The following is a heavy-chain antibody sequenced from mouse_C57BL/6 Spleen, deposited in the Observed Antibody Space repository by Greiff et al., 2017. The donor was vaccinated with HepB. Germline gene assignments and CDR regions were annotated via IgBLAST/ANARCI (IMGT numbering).Heavy chain of an antibody. J-gene: IGHJ4*01. Sequence: EVKLMESGGGLVKPGGSLKLSCAASGFTFSDYGMHWVRQAPEKGLEWVAYISSGSSTIYYADTVKGRFTISRDNAKNTLFLQMTSLRSEDTAMYYCARNYGNYAMDYWGQGTSVTVSS. D-gene: IGHD2-1*01. CDR1: GFTFSDYG. CDR2: ISSGSSTI. V-gene: IGHV5-17*01. CDR3: ARNYGNYAMDY.